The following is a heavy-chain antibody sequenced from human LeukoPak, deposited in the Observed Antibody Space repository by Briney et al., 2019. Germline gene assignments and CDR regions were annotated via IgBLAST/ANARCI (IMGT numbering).Heavy chain of an antibody. CDR3: ARVDGDGYNIPDY. Sequence: PSETLSLTCTVSGGSISSYYWSWIRQPPGKALEWIGYIYYSGSTNYNPSLKSRATISVDTSKNQFSLRLSSVTAADTAVYYCARVDGDGYNIPDYWGQGTLVTVSS. J-gene: IGHJ4*02. CDR2: IYYSGST. V-gene: IGHV4-59*12. CDR1: GGSISSYY. D-gene: IGHD5-24*01.